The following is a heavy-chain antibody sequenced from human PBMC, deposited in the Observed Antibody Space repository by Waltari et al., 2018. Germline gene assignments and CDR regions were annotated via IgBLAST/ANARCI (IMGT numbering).Heavy chain of an antibody. CDR2: IGISSSFM. V-gene: IGHV3-21*02. Sequence: EVQLVESGGGLVKPGGSLRLSCVASGFKFRAYAMNWVRQAPGKGLEWVSSIGISSSFMDYADSVRGRFTVSRDNAKNTLYLQMDTLRAEDTAVYYCAREGAEQWVVEDYGMDVWGQGTTVTVSS. J-gene: IGHJ6*02. CDR1: GFKFRAYA. CDR3: AREGAEQWVVEDYGMDV. D-gene: IGHD6-19*01.